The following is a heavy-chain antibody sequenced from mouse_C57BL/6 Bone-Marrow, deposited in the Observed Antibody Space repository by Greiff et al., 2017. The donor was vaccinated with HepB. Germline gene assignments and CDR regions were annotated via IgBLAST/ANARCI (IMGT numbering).Heavy chain of an antibody. Sequence: QVQLQQSGTELVKPGASVKLSCKASGYTFTSYWMHWVKQRPGQGLEWIGNINPSNGGTNYNEKFKSKATLTVDKSSSTAYMQLSSLTSEDSAVYYCARMRITTEVATYDFDYWGQGTTLTVSS. CDR1: GYTFTSYW. D-gene: IGHD1-1*01. V-gene: IGHV1-53*01. CDR3: ARMRITTEVATYDFDY. CDR2: INPSNGGT. J-gene: IGHJ2*01.